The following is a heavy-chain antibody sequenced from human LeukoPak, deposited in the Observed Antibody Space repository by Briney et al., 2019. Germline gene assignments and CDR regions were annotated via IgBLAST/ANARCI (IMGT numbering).Heavy chain of an antibody. J-gene: IGHJ4*02. CDR2: ISTRTYI. D-gene: IGHD3-9*01. CDR1: GFTFSDHD. V-gene: IGHV3-11*03. Sequence: GGSLRLSCVASGFTFSDHDMAWMRQAPGKGLELISYISTRTYIHYADSVKGRFTISRDHAENSLYLQMGSLRPADTAVYFCARSHHRVTYFDYFDYWGQGSQVTVSS. CDR3: ARSHHRVTYFDYFDY.